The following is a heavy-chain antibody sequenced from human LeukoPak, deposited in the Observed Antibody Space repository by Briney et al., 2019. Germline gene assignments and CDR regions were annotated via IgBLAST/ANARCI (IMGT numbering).Heavy chain of an antibody. Sequence: GESLKISCKGSGYSFTSYWIGWVRQMPGKGLEWMGIIYPSDSDTSYSPSFQVQATIPADKAITTAYLQWSSLKASDTAMYYCARLGWGSPPGAFDIWGQGTMVTVSS. J-gene: IGHJ3*02. CDR3: ARLGWGSPPGAFDI. V-gene: IGHV5-51*01. CDR1: GYSFTSYW. D-gene: IGHD7-27*01. CDR2: IYPSDSDT.